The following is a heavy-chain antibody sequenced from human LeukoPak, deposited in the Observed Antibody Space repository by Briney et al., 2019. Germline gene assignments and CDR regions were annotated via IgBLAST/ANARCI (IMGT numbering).Heavy chain of an antibody. CDR1: GFTFSSYA. D-gene: IGHD3-3*01. CDR2: ISGSGGST. V-gene: IGHV3-23*01. Sequence: GGSLRLSCAASGFTFSSYAMSWVRQAPGKGLEWVSAISGSGGSTYYADSVKGRFTISRDNSKNTLYLQMNSLRAEDTAVYYCAKPNGGGVWSGRFDYWGQGTLVTVSS. J-gene: IGHJ4*02. CDR3: AKPNGGGVWSGRFDY.